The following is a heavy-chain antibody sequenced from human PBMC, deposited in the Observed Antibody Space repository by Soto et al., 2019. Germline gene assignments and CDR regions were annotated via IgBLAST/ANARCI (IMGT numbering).Heavy chain of an antibody. Sequence: PSETLSLTCAVYGGSFSGYYWSWIRQPPGKGLEWIGEINHSGSTNYNPSLKSRVTISVDTSKNQFSLKLSSVTAADTAVYYCARKGSGSYYNPYYYYYGMDVWGQGTTVTVSS. CDR1: GGSFSGYY. CDR3: ARKGSGSYYNPYYYYYGMDV. D-gene: IGHD3-10*01. V-gene: IGHV4-34*01. CDR2: INHSGST. J-gene: IGHJ6*02.